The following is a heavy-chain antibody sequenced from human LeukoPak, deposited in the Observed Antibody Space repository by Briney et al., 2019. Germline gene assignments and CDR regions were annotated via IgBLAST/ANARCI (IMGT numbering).Heavy chain of an antibody. CDR3: ARSDSSGYYILDY. CDR1: GGSISSGGYY. J-gene: IGHJ4*02. Sequence: SEALSLTCTVSGGSISSGGYYWSWIRQHPGKGLEWIGYIYYSGSTYYNPSLKSRVTISVDTSENQFSLKLSSVTAADTAVYYCARSDSSGYYILDYWGQGTLVTVSS. CDR2: IYYSGST. D-gene: IGHD3-22*01. V-gene: IGHV4-31*03.